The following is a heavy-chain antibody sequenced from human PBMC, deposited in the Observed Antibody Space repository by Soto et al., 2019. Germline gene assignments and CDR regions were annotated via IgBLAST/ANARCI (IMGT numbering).Heavy chain of an antibody. CDR3: ARGDNGYSSSWYFDY. CDR1: SGSFSGYY. CDR2: INHSGST. V-gene: IGHV4-34*01. J-gene: IGHJ4*02. Sequence: SETMSLTCAVYSGSFSGYYWSWIRQNPGKGLEWIGEINHSGSTNYNPSLKSRVTISVDTSKNQFSLKLSSVTAADTAVYYCARGDNGYSSSWYFDYWGQGTLVTVSS. D-gene: IGHD6-13*01.